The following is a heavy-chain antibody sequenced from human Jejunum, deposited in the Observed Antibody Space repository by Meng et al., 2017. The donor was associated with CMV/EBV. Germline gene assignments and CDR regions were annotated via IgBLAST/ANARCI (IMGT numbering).Heavy chain of an antibody. Sequence: QGRLRGSAPRLVKPSQTLSLTCTVSGDSISSGDYSWNWIRQSPGKGLEWIGYIYYNGNAYYNPSLQSRVSISVDTSKNEFSLNLNSVTAADTALYFCARGGIFRGIDYWGQGTLVTVSS. CDR1: GDSISSGDYS. CDR2: IYYNGNA. J-gene: IGHJ4*02. CDR3: ARGGIFRGIDY. V-gene: IGHV4-30-4*08. D-gene: IGHD3-10*01.